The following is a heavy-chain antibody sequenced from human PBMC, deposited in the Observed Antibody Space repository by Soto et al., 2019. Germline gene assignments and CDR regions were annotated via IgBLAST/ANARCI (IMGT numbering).Heavy chain of an antibody. CDR1: GGSFNNYA. J-gene: IGHJ6*02. Sequence: QVHLVQSGAEVKKPGSSVKVSCKTSGGSFNNYAVSWVRQAPGQGLEWMGGIIPNFDTPNYAQKFQDRVTIIADESMSTVYMELRSLRSNDTAVYYFAVAMVREILIFESSGMHVWGQGTTGIVSS. V-gene: IGHV1-69*01. CDR2: IIPNFDTP. CDR3: AVAMVREILIFESSGMHV. D-gene: IGHD3-10*01.